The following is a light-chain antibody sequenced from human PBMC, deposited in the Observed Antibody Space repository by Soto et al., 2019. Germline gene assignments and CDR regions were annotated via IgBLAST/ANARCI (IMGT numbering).Light chain of an antibody. CDR2: GAS. CDR3: QQYTKWPIT. CDR1: QNVNNL. J-gene: IGKJ5*01. Sequence: IVLTQSPASLSVSPGEGATLSCRASQNVNNLLAWYQQKPGRPPRLLIYGASTRATGIPARFSGSGSGTEFTLSISSLQSEEFAVYYCQQYTKWPITFGLGTRLE. V-gene: IGKV3-15*01.